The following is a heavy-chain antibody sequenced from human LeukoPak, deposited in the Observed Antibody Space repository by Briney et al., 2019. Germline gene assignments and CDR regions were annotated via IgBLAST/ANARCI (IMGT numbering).Heavy chain of an antibody. Sequence: GGSVRLFCGACGFIFSGYAVRWVREAPGEGVEWVLVICGSGINTYYAVSVKGHFTISRDNSKNTLFLQMNSQKHEDTALYHCAKERRICSRARSYSVFHSWGQETLVTVPS. D-gene: IGHD2-15*01. CDR2: ICGSGINT. CDR3: AKERRICSRARSYSVFHS. V-gene: IGHV3-23*01. CDR1: GFIFSGYA. J-gene: IGHJ4*02.